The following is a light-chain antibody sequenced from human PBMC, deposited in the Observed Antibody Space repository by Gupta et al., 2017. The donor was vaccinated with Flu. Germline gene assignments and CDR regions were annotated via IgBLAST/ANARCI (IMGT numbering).Light chain of an antibody. J-gene: IGKJ2*03. CDR1: QSSSSY. V-gene: IGKV1-39*01. CDR3: QQSDSTWYS. Sequence: DIQLTQSPSSLSASVGDRVSITCRASQSSSSYLNWYQQKPGKAPKLLIYAASSLQSGVPSRFSGSGSGTDFTLTISRLQPEDFATYYCQQSDSTWYSFGQGTKLEIK. CDR2: AAS.